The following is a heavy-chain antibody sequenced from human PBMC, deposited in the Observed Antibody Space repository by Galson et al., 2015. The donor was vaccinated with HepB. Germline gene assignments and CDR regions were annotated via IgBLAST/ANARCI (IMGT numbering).Heavy chain of an antibody. Sequence: SLRLSCAASGFTFSSYAMHWVRQAPGKGLEWVAVISYDGSNKYYADSVKGRFTISRDNSKNTLYLQMNSLRAEDTAVYYCARDRPSSGWTPDAFDIWGQGTMVTVSS. D-gene: IGHD6-19*01. CDR2: ISYDGSNK. CDR1: GFTFSSYA. V-gene: IGHV3-30-3*01. CDR3: ARDRPSSGWTPDAFDI. J-gene: IGHJ3*02.